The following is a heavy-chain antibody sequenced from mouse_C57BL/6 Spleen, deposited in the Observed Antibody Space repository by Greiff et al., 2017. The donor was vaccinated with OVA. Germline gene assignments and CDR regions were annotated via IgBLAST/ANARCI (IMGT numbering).Heavy chain of an antibody. D-gene: IGHD1-1*01. Sequence: QVHVKQSGPELVKPGASVKISCKASGYAFSSSWMNWVKQRPGKGLEWIGRIYPGDGDTNYNGKFKGKATLTADKSSSTAYMQLSSLTSEDSAVYFCARSEYYYGSSPAWFAYWGQGTLVTVSA. CDR2: IYPGDGDT. CDR3: ARSEYYYGSSPAWFAY. CDR1: GYAFSSSW. J-gene: IGHJ3*01. V-gene: IGHV1-82*01.